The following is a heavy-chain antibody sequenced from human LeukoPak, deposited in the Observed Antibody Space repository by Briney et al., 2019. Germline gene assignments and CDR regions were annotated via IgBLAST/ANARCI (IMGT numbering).Heavy chain of an antibody. D-gene: IGHD2-2*02. CDR1: GGSISSYY. Sequence: SETLSLTCTVSGGSISSYYWSWIRQPPGKGLEWIGYIYYSGSTNYNPSLKSRVTISVDTSKNQFSLKLSSVTAADTAVYYCARSHDIVVVPAAIPTNWFDPWGQGTLVTVSP. J-gene: IGHJ5*02. CDR2: IYYSGST. CDR3: ARSHDIVVVPAAIPTNWFDP. V-gene: IGHV4-59*08.